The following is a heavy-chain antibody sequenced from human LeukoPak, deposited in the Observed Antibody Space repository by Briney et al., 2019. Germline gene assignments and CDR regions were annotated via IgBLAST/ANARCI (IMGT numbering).Heavy chain of an antibody. CDR1: GFTFSSYA. J-gene: IGHJ4*02. V-gene: IGHV3-23*01. CDR3: AKDRGYCSSTSCPRGFDY. D-gene: IGHD2-2*01. Sequence: GGSLRLSCAASGFTFSSYAMSWVRQAPGKGLKWVSAISGSGGSTYYADSVKGRFTISRDNSKNTLYLQMNSLRAEDTAVYYCAKDRGYCSSTSCPRGFDYWGQGTLVTVSS. CDR2: ISGSGGST.